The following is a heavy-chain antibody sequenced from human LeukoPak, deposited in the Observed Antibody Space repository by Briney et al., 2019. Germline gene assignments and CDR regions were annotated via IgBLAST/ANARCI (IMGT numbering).Heavy chain of an antibody. CDR2: ISAYHGNT. Sequence: GASVKVSGKASGYTFTSYGISWVRQAPGQGLEWMGWISAYHGNTYYAQKLQGRVTLTTDTSTNTAYMELRSLRSDDTAVYYCARDLYYYDSSGYHDVFDIWGQGTMVTVSS. CDR1: GYTFTSYG. CDR3: ARDLYYYDSSGYHDVFDI. J-gene: IGHJ3*02. V-gene: IGHV1-18*01. D-gene: IGHD3-22*01.